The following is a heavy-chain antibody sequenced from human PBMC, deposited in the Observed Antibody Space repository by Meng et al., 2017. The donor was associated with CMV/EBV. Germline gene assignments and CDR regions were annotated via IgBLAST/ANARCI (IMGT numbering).Heavy chain of an antibody. V-gene: IGHV1-69*01. CDR2: IIPIFGTA. J-gene: IGHJ4*02. Sequence: QVVQQGAEVKKPGSSVKVSCKASGGTFSSYASSWVRQAPGQGLEWMGGIIPIFGTANYAQKFQGRVTITADESTSTAYMELSSLRSEDTAVYYCARGSGAGTTWSYFDYWGQGTLVTVSS. CDR1: GGTFSSYA. CDR3: ARGSGAGTTWSYFDY. D-gene: IGHD1-7*01.